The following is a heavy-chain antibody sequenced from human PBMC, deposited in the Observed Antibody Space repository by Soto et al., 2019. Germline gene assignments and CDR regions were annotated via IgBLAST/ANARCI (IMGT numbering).Heavy chain of an antibody. V-gene: IGHV3-74*01. CDR3: ARSLPGTYGAFDL. D-gene: IGHD1-7*01. J-gene: IGHJ3*01. CDR1: EFTFRSYC. Sequence: PGGSLRLACAASEFTFRSYCMHWVRQSPGKGLVWVSRISGDGSSTNYADSVKGRFTISRDNAKNTVYLQIDSLRAEDTAVYYCARSLPGTYGAFDLWGQGTMGTVS. CDR2: ISGDGSST.